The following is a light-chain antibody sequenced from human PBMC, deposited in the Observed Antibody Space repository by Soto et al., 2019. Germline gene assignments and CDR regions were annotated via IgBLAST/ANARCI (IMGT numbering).Light chain of an antibody. Sequence: QSALTQPASVSGSPGQSITISCTGTTSDIGRYDYVSWYQQYPGKAPKLMIFEVSNRPSGISNRFSGSKSGNTASLTISGLQSEDEADYYCNSYSSSSTLWVFGGGTKLTVL. V-gene: IGLV2-14*01. CDR1: TSDIGRYDY. J-gene: IGLJ3*02. CDR2: EVS. CDR3: NSYSSSSTLWV.